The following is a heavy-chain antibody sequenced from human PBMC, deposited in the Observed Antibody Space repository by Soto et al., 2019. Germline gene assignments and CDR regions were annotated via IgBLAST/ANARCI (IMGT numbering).Heavy chain of an antibody. CDR1: GGTFSSYA. D-gene: IGHD5-12*01. CDR2: IIPIFCTA. CDR3: ASTLSRYDHSVY. Sequence: GASEKVSCKASGGTFSSYAISWVRQAPGQGLEWMGGIIPIFCTANYAQKFQGRVTITAYKSTSKAYMDLSSLRSEGTDVDYCASTLSRYDHSVYWGQGTLVIVSS. J-gene: IGHJ4*02. V-gene: IGHV1-69*06.